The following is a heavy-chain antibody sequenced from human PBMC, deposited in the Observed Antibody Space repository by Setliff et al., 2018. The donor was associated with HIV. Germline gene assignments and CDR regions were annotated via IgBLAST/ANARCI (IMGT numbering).Heavy chain of an antibody. CDR2: ISDSGGST. CDR1: GFTFSSYM. Sequence: GGSLRLSCAASGFTFSSYMMNWVRQAPGKGLEWVSGISDSGGSTYYADSVKGRFIISRDNSKNTLYLQMNSLRAEDTAVYYCARDPGRYNGMDVWGQGTTVTVSS. J-gene: IGHJ6*02. D-gene: IGHD1-20*01. CDR3: ARDPGRYNGMDV. V-gene: IGHV3-66*01.